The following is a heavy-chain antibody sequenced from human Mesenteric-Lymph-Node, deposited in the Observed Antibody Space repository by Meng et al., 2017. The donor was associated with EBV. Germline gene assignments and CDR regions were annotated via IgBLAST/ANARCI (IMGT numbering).Heavy chain of an antibody. V-gene: IGHV1-2*06. CDR1: GYTFTDYY. D-gene: IGHD3-10*01. CDR2: INPNGGGT. J-gene: IGHJ4*02. Sequence: QVQLVQSGAEVKKPXASVKVSCKASGYTFTDYYVLWVRQAPGQGLEYMGRINPNGGGTNYAQKFQDRVTVTRDTSINTVYMELSRLTSDDTAVYYCAVLWFGEFRDYWGQGTLVTVSS. CDR3: AVLWFGEFRDY.